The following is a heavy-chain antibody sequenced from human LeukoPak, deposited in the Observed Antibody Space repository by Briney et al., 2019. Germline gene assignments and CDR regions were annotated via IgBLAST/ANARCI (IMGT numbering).Heavy chain of an antibody. D-gene: IGHD3-9*01. CDR3: VKDKAQYFDSSYGMDV. J-gene: IGHJ6*02. CDR1: GFTFDDYA. CDR2: SSWNSGNI. Sequence: LPGRSLRLSCAVSGFTFDDYAMHWVRQAPGKGLEWVSGSSWNSGNIGYADSVKGRFTISRDNAKNSLYLQMNSLRTEDTALYYCVKDKAQYFDSSYGMDVWGQGTTVTVSS. V-gene: IGHV3-9*01.